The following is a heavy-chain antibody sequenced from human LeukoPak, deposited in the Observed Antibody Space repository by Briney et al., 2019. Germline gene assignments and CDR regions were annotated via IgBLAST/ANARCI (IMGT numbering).Heavy chain of an antibody. CDR2: INPNSGGT. CDR1: GYTFSSYY. Sequence: ASVKVSCKASGYTFSSYYMHWVRQAPGQGLEWMGWINPNSGGTNYAQKFQGRVTMTRDTSISTAYMELSRLRSDDTAVYYCARDRDSGYANWFDPWGQGTLVTVSS. J-gene: IGHJ5*02. V-gene: IGHV1-2*02. D-gene: IGHD5-12*01. CDR3: ARDRDSGYANWFDP.